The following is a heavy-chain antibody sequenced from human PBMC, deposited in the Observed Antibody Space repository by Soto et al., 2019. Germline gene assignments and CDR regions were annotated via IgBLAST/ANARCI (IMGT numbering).Heavy chain of an antibody. J-gene: IGHJ4*02. D-gene: IGHD5-18*01. Sequence: QVQLVESGGDLVKPGGSLRLSCAASGFTFSDYYMSWIRQAPGKGLEWVSSITSSGSTTYYTDSVKGRFTISRDNAKNSLYLQMNSLIAEDTAVYYCARERYSYGPSYFDYWGQGTLVNVSS. CDR1: GFTFSDYY. V-gene: IGHV3-11*01. CDR2: ITSSGSTT. CDR3: ARERYSYGPSYFDY.